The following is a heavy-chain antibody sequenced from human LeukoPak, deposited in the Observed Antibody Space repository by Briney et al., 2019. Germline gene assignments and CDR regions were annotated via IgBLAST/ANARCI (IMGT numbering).Heavy chain of an antibody. J-gene: IGHJ5*02. CDR1: GGSMSSYY. Sequence: SETLSLTCTVSGGSMSSYYWSWIRQPPGKGLEWIGYIYYSGRTNYNPSLKSRVTISVDTSKNQFSLKLSSVTAADTAAYYCARVAGRTNWFDPWGQGTLVTVSS. CDR2: IYYSGRT. D-gene: IGHD1-1*01. CDR3: ARVAGRTNWFDP. V-gene: IGHV4-59*01.